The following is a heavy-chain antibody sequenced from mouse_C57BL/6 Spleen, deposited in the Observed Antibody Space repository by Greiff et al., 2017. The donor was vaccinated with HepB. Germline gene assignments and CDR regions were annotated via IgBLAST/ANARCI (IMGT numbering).Heavy chain of an antibody. CDR1: GYAFTNYL. CDR3: ARHGNYGSSYSFDY. D-gene: IGHD1-1*01. Sequence: VKLQESGAELVRPGTSVKVSCKASGYAFTNYLIEWVKQRPGQGLEWIGVINPGSGGTNYNEKFKGKATLTADKSSSTAYMQLSSLTSEDSAVYFCARHGNYGSSYSFDYWGQGTTLTVSS. J-gene: IGHJ2*01. CDR2: INPGSGGT. V-gene: IGHV1-54*01.